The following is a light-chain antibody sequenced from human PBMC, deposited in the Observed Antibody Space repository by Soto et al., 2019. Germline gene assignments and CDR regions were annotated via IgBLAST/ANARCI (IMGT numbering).Light chain of an antibody. J-gene: IGKJ4*01. CDR2: GTS. Sequence: EIVLTQSPGTLSLSPGERVTLSCRASQTVTNRYFAWYQHRRGQAPRLLIYGTSNRATGVTDRFSGSGSGTDFSLTIARLEPEDFAVYFCQQYASSITFGGGTKVEFK. CDR3: QQYASSIT. CDR1: QTVTNRY. V-gene: IGKV3-20*01.